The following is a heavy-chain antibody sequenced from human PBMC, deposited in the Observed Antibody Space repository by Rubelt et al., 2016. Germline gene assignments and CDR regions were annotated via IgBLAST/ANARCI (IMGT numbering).Heavy chain of an antibody. Sequence: QVQLQQWGAGLLKSSETLSLTCAVYGGSFSGYYWSWIRQHPGKGLEWIGEINHSGSTNYNPSLKSQVTISVDTAKNQFSLKLSSVTAADTAVYYCARGRMGFHYYYYGMDVWGPGTTVTVSS. D-gene: IGHD1-26*01. J-gene: IGHJ6*02. V-gene: IGHV4-34*01. CDR3: ARGRMGFHYYYYGMDV. CDR1: GGSFSGYY. CDR2: INHSGST.